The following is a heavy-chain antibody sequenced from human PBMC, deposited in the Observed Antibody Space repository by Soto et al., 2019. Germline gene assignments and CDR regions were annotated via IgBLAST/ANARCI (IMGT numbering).Heavy chain of an antibody. CDR2: ISYDGSNK. CDR3: AKVEDIVLVPAAMDV. V-gene: IGHV3-30*18. J-gene: IGHJ6*01. D-gene: IGHD2-2*01. CDR1: GFTFSSYG. Sequence: QVQLVESGGGVVQPGRSLRLSCAASGFTFSSYGMHWVRQAPGKGLEWVAVISYDGSNKYYADSVKGRFTISRDNSKNTLYLQMNSLRAEDTAVYYCAKVEDIVLVPAAMDVW.